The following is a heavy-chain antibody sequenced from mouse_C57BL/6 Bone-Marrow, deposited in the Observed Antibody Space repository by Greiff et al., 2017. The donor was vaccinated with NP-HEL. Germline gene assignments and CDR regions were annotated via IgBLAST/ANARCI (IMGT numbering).Heavy chain of an antibody. CDR1: GYTFTSYG. CDR2: IYPRSGNT. Sequence: QVQLQQSGAELARPGASVKLSCTASGYTFTSYGISWVKQRTGQGLEWIGEIYPRSGNTYYNEKFKGKATLTADKSSSTAYMELRSLTSEDSAAYFCARSFSSGYGYWGQGTTLTVSS. CDR3: ARSFSSGYGY. J-gene: IGHJ2*01. V-gene: IGHV1-81*01. D-gene: IGHD3-2*02.